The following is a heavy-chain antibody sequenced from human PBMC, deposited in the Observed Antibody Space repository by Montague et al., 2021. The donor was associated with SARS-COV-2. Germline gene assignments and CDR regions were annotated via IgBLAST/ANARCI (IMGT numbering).Heavy chain of an antibody. D-gene: IGHD2-2*02. CDR2: INHGGST. Sequence: SETLSLTCAVSGGSFSGYYWNWIRQPPGKGLEWIGEINHGGSTNYNPSLQSRITISADTSKNQFSLKVTSVAAADTAVYYCARLGEGVVPAPILGVGPFYSYYYMDVWGKGTTVTVYS. CDR1: GGSFSGYY. V-gene: IGHV4-34*01. CDR3: ARLGEGVVPAPILGVGPFYSYYYMDV. J-gene: IGHJ6*03.